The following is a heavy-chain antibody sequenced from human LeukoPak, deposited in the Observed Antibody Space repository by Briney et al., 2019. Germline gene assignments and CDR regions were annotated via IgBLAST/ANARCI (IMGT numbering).Heavy chain of an antibody. J-gene: IGHJ6*03. D-gene: IGHD2-2*01. Sequence: SETLSLTCTVSGYSISSGYYWGWIRQPPGKGLEWIGSIYHSGGTYYNPSLKSRVTISVYTSKNQFSLKLSSVTAADTAVYYCARGGSTGFYYYYYMDVWGKGTTVTISS. V-gene: IGHV4-38-2*02. CDR3: ARGGSTGFYYYYYMDV. CDR1: GYSISSGYY. CDR2: IYHSGGT.